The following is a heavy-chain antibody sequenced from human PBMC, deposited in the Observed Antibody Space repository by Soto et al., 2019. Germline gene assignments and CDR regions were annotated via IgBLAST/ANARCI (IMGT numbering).Heavy chain of an antibody. CDR3: AKDRNPYIYDILTGYYMDF. CDR2: IGAYNGYT. Sequence: GASVKVSCKASGYTFSSYGVSWVRQAPGQGPEWMGWIGAYNGYTNSAQNLQGRVTMTTDTSTSTAYMELRSLRSDDTAVYYCAKDRNPYIYDILTGYYMDFWGQGTLVTVSS. CDR1: GYTFSSYG. D-gene: IGHD3-9*01. V-gene: IGHV1-18*04. J-gene: IGHJ4*02.